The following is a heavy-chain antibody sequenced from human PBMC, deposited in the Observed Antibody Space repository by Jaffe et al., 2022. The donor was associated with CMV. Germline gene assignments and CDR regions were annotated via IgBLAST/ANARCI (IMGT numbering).Heavy chain of an antibody. Sequence: QVQLQESGPGLVKPSETLSLTCTVSGGSISTYYWSWIRQPPGKGLQWIGYIYYSGATNYNPSLKSRVTISLDTSKNQFSLKLSSVTAADTGVYYCARESTLVYCGGDCPRSDPRWWVSNYYYMDVWGKGTTVTVSS. CDR3: ARESTLVYCGGDCPRSDPRWWVSNYYYMDV. J-gene: IGHJ6*03. D-gene: IGHD2-21*02. CDR2: IYYSGAT. CDR1: GGSISTYY. V-gene: IGHV4-59*01.